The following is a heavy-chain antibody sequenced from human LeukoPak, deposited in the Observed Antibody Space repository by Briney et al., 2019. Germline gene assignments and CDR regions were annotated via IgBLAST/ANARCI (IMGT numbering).Heavy chain of an antibody. CDR2: INTDGSTT. D-gene: IGHD3-10*01. Sequence: GGSLRLSCAASGFTFSGYSMHWVRQAPGKGLVWVSRINTDGSTTTYADSVKGRFTISRDNAKNTLYLQTSSLRAEDTAVYFCARNFYYGHDYWGQGTLVTVSS. CDR1: GFTFSGYS. J-gene: IGHJ4*02. CDR3: ARNFYYGHDY. V-gene: IGHV3-74*01.